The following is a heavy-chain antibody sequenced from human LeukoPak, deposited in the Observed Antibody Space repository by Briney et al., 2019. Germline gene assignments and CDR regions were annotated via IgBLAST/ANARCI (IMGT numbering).Heavy chain of an antibody. J-gene: IGHJ4*02. V-gene: IGHV4-61*02. Sequence: TSQTLSLTCTVSGGSISSGSYYWSWIRQPAGKGLEWIGRIYTSGSTNYNPSLKSRVTISVDTSKNQFSLKLSSVTAADTAVYYCARGYNSGWCDNWGQGTLVTVSS. CDR1: GGSISSGSYY. D-gene: IGHD6-19*01. CDR3: ARGYNSGWCDN. CDR2: IYTSGST.